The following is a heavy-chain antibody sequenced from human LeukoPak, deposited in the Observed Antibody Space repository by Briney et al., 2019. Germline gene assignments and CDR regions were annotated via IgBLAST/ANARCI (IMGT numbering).Heavy chain of an antibody. J-gene: IGHJ4*02. CDR2: IYSGGST. Sequence: GSLRLSCAASGFIFSHYNINWVRQAPGKGLKWVSVIYSGGSTYYADSVKGRFTISRDNSKNTLYLQMNSLRAEDTAVYYCARDQGDYWGQGTLVTVSS. V-gene: IGHV3-53*01. CDR1: GFIFSHYN. CDR3: ARDQGDY.